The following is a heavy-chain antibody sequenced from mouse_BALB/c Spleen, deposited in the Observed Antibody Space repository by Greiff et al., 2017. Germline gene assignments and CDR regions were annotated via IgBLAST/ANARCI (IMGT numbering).Heavy chain of an antibody. Sequence: QVQLKESGPGLVQPSQSLSITCTVSGFSLTSYGVHWVRQSPGKGLEWLGVIWSGGSTDYNAAFISRLSISKDNSKSQVFFKMNSLQANDTAIYYCARLYGNYFYAMDYWGQGTSVTVSS. V-gene: IGHV2-2*02. CDR3: ARLYGNYFYAMDY. CDR2: IWSGGST. D-gene: IGHD2-1*01. CDR1: GFSLTSYG. J-gene: IGHJ4*01.